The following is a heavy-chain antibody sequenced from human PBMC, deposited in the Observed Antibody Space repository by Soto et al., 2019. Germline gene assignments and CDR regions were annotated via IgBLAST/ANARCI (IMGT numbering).Heavy chain of an antibody. Sequence: SVKVSCKASGGTFSSYAISWVRQAPGQGLEWMGGIIPIFGTANYAQKFQGRVTITADKSTSTAYMELSSLRSEDTAVYYCARESSHYDFWSGYYKGPRYYYYYYGMDVWGQGTTVTVSS. V-gene: IGHV1-69*06. D-gene: IGHD3-3*01. CDR3: ARESSHYDFWSGYYKGPRYYYYYYGMDV. CDR2: IIPIFGTA. J-gene: IGHJ6*02. CDR1: GGTFSSYA.